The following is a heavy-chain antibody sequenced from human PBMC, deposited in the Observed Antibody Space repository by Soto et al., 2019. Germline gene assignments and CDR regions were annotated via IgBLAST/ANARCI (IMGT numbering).Heavy chain of an antibody. CDR1: GFTFSSYW. CDR2: IKQDGSEK. J-gene: IGHJ4*02. D-gene: IGHD3-10*01. Sequence: GGSLRLSCAASGFTFSSYWMSWVRQAPGKGLEWVANIKQDGSEKYYVDSVKGRFTISRDNAKNSLYLQMNSLRAEDTAVYYCSKDRHYPRDFFHYCGQGTLVTVSS. CDR3: SKDRHYPRDFFHY. V-gene: IGHV3-7*01.